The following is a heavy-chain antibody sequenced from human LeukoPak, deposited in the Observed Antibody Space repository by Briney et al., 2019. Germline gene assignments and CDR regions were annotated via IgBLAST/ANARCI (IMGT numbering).Heavy chain of an antibody. J-gene: IGHJ3*02. Sequence: PSETLSLTCTVSGGSISSYYWSWIRQPPGKGLEWIGYIYYSGSTNYNPSLKSRVTISVDTSKNQYSLKLSSVTAADTAVYYCASSRHDAFDIWGQGTMVTVSS. CDR2: IYYSGST. CDR1: GGSISSYY. CDR3: ASSRHDAFDI. V-gene: IGHV4-59*01.